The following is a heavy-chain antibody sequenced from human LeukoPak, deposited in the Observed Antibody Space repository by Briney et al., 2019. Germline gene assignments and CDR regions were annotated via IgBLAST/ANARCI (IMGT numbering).Heavy chain of an antibody. J-gene: IGHJ4*02. D-gene: IGHD5-24*01. V-gene: IGHV4-59*08. CDR3: ARSRDPSAHFDY. CDR1: GGSTSRYY. Sequence: SETLSLTCTVSGGSTSRYYWSWIRQPPGKGLEWIGYIYYSGSTNYNPSLKSRVTISVDTSKNQFSLKLSSVTAADTAVYYCARSRDPSAHFDYWGQGTLVTVSS. CDR2: IYYSGST.